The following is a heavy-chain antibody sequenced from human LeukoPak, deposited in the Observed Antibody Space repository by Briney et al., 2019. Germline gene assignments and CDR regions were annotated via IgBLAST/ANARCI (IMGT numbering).Heavy chain of an antibody. CDR1: GFTFSAYW. Sequence: GGSLRLSCAASGFTFSAYWMSWVRQAPGKGLEWVANIKQDGSDKYYVDSVKGRFTISRDNAKNSLYLQMNSLSAEDTAVYYCARKTVVGSYFDYWGQGTPVTVSS. J-gene: IGHJ4*02. CDR2: IKQDGSDK. V-gene: IGHV3-7*03. D-gene: IGHD4-23*01. CDR3: ARKTVVGSYFDY.